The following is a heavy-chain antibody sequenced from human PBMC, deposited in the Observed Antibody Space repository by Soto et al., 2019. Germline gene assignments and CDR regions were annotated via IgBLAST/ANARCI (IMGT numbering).Heavy chain of an antibody. V-gene: IGHV4-61*08. CDR3: ARGRSYYYDSSGYYSQHVFDY. D-gene: IGHD3-22*01. J-gene: IGHJ4*02. CDR2: IYYSGST. CDR1: GGSISSGDCY. Sequence: SETLSLTCTVSGGSISSGDCYWSWIPQPPGQALDWIGYIYYSGSTNYNPSLKSRVTISVDTSKNQFSLKLSSVTAADTAVYYCARGRSYYYDSSGYYSQHVFDYWGQGTLVTVSS.